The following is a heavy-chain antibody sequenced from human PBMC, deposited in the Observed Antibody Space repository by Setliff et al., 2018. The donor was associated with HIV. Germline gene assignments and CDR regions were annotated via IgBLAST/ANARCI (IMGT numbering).Heavy chain of an antibody. J-gene: IGHJ5*02. CDR2: INHYGGT. Sequence: LSLTCAVYGGSFSGYFWNWIRQPPGKGLEWIGAINHYGGTNYNPSLKSRVTMSVDTSKNQFSLRLSSVTAADTSVYYCAREYYYGSGSSFDPWGQGTLVTVS. V-gene: IGHV4-34*01. CDR3: AREYYYGSGSSFDP. CDR1: GGSFSGYF. D-gene: IGHD3-10*01.